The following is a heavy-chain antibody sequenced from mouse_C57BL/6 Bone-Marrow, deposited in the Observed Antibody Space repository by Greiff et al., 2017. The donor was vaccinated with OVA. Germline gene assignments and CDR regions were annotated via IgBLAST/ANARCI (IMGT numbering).Heavy chain of an antibody. D-gene: IGHD2-4*01. V-gene: IGHV1-76*01. Sequence: QVQLKQSGAELVRPGASVKLSCKASGYTFTDYYINWVKQRPGQGLEWIARIYPGSGNTYYNEKFKGKATLTAEKSSSTAYMQLSSLTSEDSAVYFCARYDYDGGFAYWGQGTLVTVSA. CDR3: ARYDYDGGFAY. J-gene: IGHJ3*01. CDR1: GYTFTDYY. CDR2: IYPGSGNT.